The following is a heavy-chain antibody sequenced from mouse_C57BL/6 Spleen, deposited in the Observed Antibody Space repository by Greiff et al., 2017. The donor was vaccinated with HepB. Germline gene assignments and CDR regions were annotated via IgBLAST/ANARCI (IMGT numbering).Heavy chain of an antibody. CDR3: ARGPPVAFDV. CDR1: GYTFTSYW. Sequence: VKLQESGAELVMPGASVKLSCKASGYTFTSYWMHWVKQRPGQGLEWIGEIDPSDSYTNYNQKFKGKSTLTVDKSSSTAYMQLSSLTSEDSAVYYCARGPPVAFDVWGTGTTVTVSS. J-gene: IGHJ1*03. V-gene: IGHV1-69*01. D-gene: IGHD1-1*01. CDR2: IDPSDSYT.